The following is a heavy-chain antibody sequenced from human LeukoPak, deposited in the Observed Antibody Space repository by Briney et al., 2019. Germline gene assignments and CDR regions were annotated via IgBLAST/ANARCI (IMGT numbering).Heavy chain of an antibody. D-gene: IGHD6-19*01. J-gene: IGHJ3*02. CDR2: IYTSGST. CDR3: AKQYSGGWSDAFDI. Sequence: SETLSLTCAVYGGSFSGYYWSWIRQPAGKGLEWIGRIYTSGSTNYNPSLKSRVTMSGDTSKNQFSLKLSSVTAADTAVYYCAKQYSGGWSDAFDIWGQGTMVTVSS. CDR1: GGSFSGYY. V-gene: IGHV4-59*10.